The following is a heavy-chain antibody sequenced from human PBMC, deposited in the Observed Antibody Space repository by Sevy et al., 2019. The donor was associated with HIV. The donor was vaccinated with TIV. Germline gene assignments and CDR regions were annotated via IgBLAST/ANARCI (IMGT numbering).Heavy chain of an antibody. Sequence: SETLSLTCTVSGGSISSSSYYWGWIRQPPGKGLEWIGSIYYSGSTYYNPSLKSRVTIPVDTSKNQFSLKLSSVTAADTAVYYCARSGLTAYYFDYWGQGTLVTVSS. CDR1: GGSISSSSYY. CDR2: IYYSGST. J-gene: IGHJ4*02. V-gene: IGHV4-39*01. CDR3: ARSGLTAYYFDY. D-gene: IGHD7-27*01.